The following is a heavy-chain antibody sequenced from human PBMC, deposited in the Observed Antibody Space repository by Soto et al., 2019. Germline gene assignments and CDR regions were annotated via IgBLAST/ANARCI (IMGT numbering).Heavy chain of an antibody. CDR2: IIPMFDTT. D-gene: IGHD2-15*01. CDR1: GGNFNTYA. Sequence: GAAVKVSCKASGGNFNTYAITWVRQAPGQGLDWMGGIIPMFDTTTYAPKFQGRVTISADESTSTAYLEMSSLTSEDTAVYYCARALGASXRDRFCSRGTCFVAGVNWGQGTLVTVSS. J-gene: IGHJ4*02. CDR3: ARALGASXRDRFCSRGTCFVAGVN. V-gene: IGHV1-69*01.